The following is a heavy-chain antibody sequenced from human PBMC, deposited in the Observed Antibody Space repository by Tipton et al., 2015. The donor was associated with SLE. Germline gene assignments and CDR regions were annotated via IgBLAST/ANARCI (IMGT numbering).Heavy chain of an antibody. CDR1: GYTFTSYY. CDR3: AREGIAAAGTYNPGFWYYYMDV. V-gene: IGHV1-46*01. D-gene: IGHD6-13*01. CDR2: INPSGGST. Sequence: QLVQSGAEVKKPGASVKVSCKASGYTFTSYYMHWVRQAPGQGLEWMGIINPSGGSTSYAQKFQGRVTMTRDTSTSTVYMEVSSLRSEDTAVYYCAREGIAAAGTYNPGFWYYYMDVWGKGTTVTVSS. J-gene: IGHJ6*03.